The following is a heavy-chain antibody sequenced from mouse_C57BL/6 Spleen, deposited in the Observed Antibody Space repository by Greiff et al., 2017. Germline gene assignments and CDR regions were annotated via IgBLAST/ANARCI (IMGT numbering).Heavy chain of an antibody. J-gene: IGHJ4*01. CDR3: ARPFYYGSSYDAMDY. D-gene: IGHD1-1*01. CDR2: IYPGDGDT. CDR1: GYAFSSYW. V-gene: IGHV1-80*01. Sequence: QVQLQQSGAELVKPGASVKISCKASGYAFSSYWMNWVKQRPGKGLEWIGQIYPGDGDTNYNGKFKGKATLTADKSSSTGYMQLSSLTSEDSAVYFCARPFYYGSSYDAMDYWGQGTSVTGSS.